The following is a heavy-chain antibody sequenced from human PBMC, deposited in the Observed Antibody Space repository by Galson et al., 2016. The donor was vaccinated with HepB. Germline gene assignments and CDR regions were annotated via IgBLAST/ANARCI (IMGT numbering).Heavy chain of an antibody. D-gene: IGHD4-17*01. CDR1: GFSLRTSEMC. J-gene: IGHJ6*02. Sequence: PALVKPTQTLTLTCTFSGFSLRTSEMCVSWIRQPPGKALEWLALIDWDDDKYYSTSLKTRLTISKDTSKNQVVLTMTNMDPVDTATYYCTRIAASVTSYYYYYAMDDWGQGTTVTVSS. CDR2: IDWDDDK. V-gene: IGHV2-70*01. CDR3: TRIAASVTSYYYYYAMDD.